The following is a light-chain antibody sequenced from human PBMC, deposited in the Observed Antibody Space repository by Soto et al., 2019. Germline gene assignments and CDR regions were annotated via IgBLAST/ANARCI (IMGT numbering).Light chain of an antibody. V-gene: IGLV2-23*02. Sequence: QPALTQPASVSGSPGQSITISCTGTSSDVGSYNLVSWYQQHPGKAPKLMISEVTKRPSGVSNRFSGSKSGNTASLTISGLQAEDETDYYCCSYAGTSTYYVFGTGTKVTVL. CDR1: SSDVGSYNL. CDR3: CSYAGTSTYYV. J-gene: IGLJ1*01. CDR2: EVT.